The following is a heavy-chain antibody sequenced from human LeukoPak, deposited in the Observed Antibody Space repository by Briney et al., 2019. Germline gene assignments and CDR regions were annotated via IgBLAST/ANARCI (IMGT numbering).Heavy chain of an antibody. CDR3: ARAHSTLRYFDWLEN. V-gene: IGHV4-59*01. CDR1: GGSISSYY. D-gene: IGHD3-9*01. CDR2: IYYSGST. Sequence: SETLSLTCTVSGGSISSYYWSWIRQPPGKGLEWIGYIYYSGSTNYNPSLKSRVTISVDTSKNQFPLKLSSVTAADTAVYYCARAHSTLRYFDWLENWGQGTLVAVSS. J-gene: IGHJ5*02.